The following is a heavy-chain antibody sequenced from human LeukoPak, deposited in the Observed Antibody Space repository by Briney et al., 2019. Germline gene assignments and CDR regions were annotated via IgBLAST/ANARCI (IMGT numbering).Heavy chain of an antibody. CDR3: VARFDP. CDR1: GGTFSCYA. V-gene: IGHV1-69*01. J-gene: IGHJ5*02. CDR2: IITIFGTA. Sequence: ASVKVSCKASGGTFSCYAISWVRQAPGQGLEWMGGIITIFGTANYAQKFQGRVTITADESTSTAYMELSSLRSEDTAVYYCVARFDPWGQGTLVTASS.